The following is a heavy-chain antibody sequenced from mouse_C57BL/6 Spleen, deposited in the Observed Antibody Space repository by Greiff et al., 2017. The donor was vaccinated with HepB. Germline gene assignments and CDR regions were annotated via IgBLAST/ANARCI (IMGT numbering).Heavy chain of an antibody. CDR2: ISDGGSYT. D-gene: IGHD2-4*01. CDR3: AREIYYDSCFDY. CDR1: GFTFSSYA. J-gene: IGHJ2*01. Sequence: EVKLMESGGGLVKPGGSLKLSCAASGFTFSSYAMSWVRQTPEKRLEWVATISDGGSYTYYPDNVKGRFTISRDNAKNNLYLQMSHLKSEDTAMYYCAREIYYDSCFDYWGQGTTLTVSS. V-gene: IGHV5-4*01.